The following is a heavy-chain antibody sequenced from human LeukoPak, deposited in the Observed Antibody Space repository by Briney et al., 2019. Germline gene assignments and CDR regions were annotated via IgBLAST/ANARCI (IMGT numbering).Heavy chain of an antibody. CDR1: GYTFTSYD. CDR2: MNPNSGNT. J-gene: IGHJ5*02. Sequence: ASVKVSCKASGYTFTSYDINWVRQATGQGLEWMGWMNPNSGNTGYAQKFQGRVTMTRNTSISTAYMELSSLRSEDTAVYYCARGSTRSPITIFGVVINRYNWFDPWGQGTLVTVSS. CDR3: ARGSTRSPITIFGVVINRYNWFDP. V-gene: IGHV1-8*01. D-gene: IGHD3-3*01.